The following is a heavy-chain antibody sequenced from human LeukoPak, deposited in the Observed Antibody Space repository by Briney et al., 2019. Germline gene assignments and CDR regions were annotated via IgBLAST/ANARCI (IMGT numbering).Heavy chain of an antibody. CDR3: ATISGGHESSGYYYY. J-gene: IGHJ4*02. Sequence: QSGGSLRLSCAASGFTFSSYAMSWVRQAPGKGLEWVSTISGSGGSTYYADSVKGRFTISRDNSRNTLYLQMNSLRAEDTAVYYCATISGGHESSGYYYYWGQGTLVTASS. D-gene: IGHD3-22*01. CDR1: GFTFSSYA. V-gene: IGHV3-23*01. CDR2: ISGSGGST.